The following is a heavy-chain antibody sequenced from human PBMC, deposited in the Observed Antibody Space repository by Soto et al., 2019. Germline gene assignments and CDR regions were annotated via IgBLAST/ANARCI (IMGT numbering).Heavy chain of an antibody. Sequence: SETLSLTCVVYDGSLTEYHWSWVRQTPGKGLEWIGEVSHHGTSHYNPSLGSRVTISVRTSNNQFSLKLSSVTAADTAVYYCARQYYYGSGRQIDYWGQGTLVTVSS. V-gene: IGHV4-34*01. CDR2: VSHHGTS. CDR3: ARQYYYGSGRQIDY. J-gene: IGHJ4*02. CDR1: DGSLTEYH. D-gene: IGHD3-10*01.